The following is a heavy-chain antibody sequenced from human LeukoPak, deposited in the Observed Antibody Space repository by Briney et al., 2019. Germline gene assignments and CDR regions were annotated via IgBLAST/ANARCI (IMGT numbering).Heavy chain of an antibody. CDR2: ISGSGGST. D-gene: IGHD6-13*01. J-gene: IGHJ4*02. CDR1: GFTFSSYA. Sequence: PGGSLLSCAASGFTFSSYAMSWVRQAPGKGLEWVSAISGSGGSTYYADSVKGRFTISRDNSKNTLYLQMNSLRAEDTAVYYCAIAPMEGHSTTGYWGQGTLVTVSS. CDR3: AIAPMEGHSTTGY. V-gene: IGHV3-23*01.